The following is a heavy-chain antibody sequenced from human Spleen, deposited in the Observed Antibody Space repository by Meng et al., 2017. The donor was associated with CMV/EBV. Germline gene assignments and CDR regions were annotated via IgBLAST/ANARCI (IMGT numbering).Heavy chain of an antibody. CDR2: IYYSGST. D-gene: IGHD3-22*01. J-gene: IGHJ5*02. CDR1: GGSISSSRYY. CDR3: ARELVVPTGGFDP. Sequence: SGGSISSSRYYWGWIRQPPGKGLEWIGSIYYSGSTYYNPSLKSRVTISVDTSKNQFSLKLSSVTAADTAVYCCARELVVPTGGFDPWGQGTLVTVSS. V-gene: IGHV4-39*01.